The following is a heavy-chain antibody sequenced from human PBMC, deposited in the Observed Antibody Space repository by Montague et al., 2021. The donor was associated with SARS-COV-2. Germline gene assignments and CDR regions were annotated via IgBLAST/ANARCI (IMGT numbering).Heavy chain of an antibody. CDR3: VRDPAPSGSGTVYDY. V-gene: IGHV4-59*02. J-gene: IGHJ4*02. Sequence: SETLSLTCTVYGDSVSHDFWTWIRQPPGKGLEWIGYVYYSRSSSYNPSLRGRVSIAVDTSKNQFSLRLSTVTAADTAIYYCVRDPAPSGSGTVYDYWGQGTLVAVSS. D-gene: IGHD1-26*01. CDR2: VYYSRSS. CDR1: GDSVSHDF.